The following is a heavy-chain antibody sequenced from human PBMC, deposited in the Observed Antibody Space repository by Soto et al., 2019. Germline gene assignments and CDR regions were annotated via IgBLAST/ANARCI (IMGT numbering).Heavy chain of an antibody. D-gene: IGHD2-2*02. V-gene: IGHV3-23*01. CDR1: GFTFSSYA. J-gene: IGHJ4*02. CDR2: ISGSGGST. CDR3: AKDRDIVVVPAAIYFDY. Sequence: GGSLRLSCAASGFTFSSYAMSWVRQAPGKELEWVSAISGSGGSTYYADSVKGRFTISRDNSKNTLYLQMNSLRAEDTAVYYCAKDRDIVVVPAAIYFDYWGQGTLVTVSS.